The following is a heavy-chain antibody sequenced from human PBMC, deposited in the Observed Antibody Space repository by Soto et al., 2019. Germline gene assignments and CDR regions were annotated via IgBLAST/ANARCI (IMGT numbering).Heavy chain of an antibody. CDR2: LSAYNTNT. CDR3: ARDTPPTEN. J-gene: IGHJ4*01. CDR1: GYTFTSYH. V-gene: IGHV1-18*01. Sequence: QVQLVQSGAEVKKPGASVKVSCTTSGYTFTSYHISWVRQAPGQGLEWMGWLSAYNTNTNFAKKCQGRVTMTTDTLTSTAYRELRSLTSDDTSVYDCARDTPPTENWGYGTLVTVSS.